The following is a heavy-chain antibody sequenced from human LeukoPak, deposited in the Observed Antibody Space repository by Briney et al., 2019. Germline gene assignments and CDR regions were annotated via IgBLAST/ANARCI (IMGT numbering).Heavy chain of an antibody. Sequence: PSETLSLTCTVSGGSIGSYYWSWIRQPPGKGLEWIGYIYYSGSTNYNPSLKSRVTISVDTSKNQFSLKLSSVTAADTAVYYCARDRGSGWYGYWGQGTLVTVSS. CDR2: IYYSGST. D-gene: IGHD6-19*01. CDR1: GGSIGSYY. V-gene: IGHV4-59*01. CDR3: ARDRGSGWYGY. J-gene: IGHJ4*02.